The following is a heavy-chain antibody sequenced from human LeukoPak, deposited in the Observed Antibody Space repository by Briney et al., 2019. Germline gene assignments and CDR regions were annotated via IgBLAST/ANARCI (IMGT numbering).Heavy chain of an antibody. Sequence: ASVKVSCKVSGYTLTELSMHWVRQAPGKGLEWMGGFDPEDGETIYAQKFQGRVTMTEDTSTDTAYMEMSSLRSEDTAVYYCAVRGPHSGGYFGACDIWGQGTMVTVSS. D-gene: IGHD1-26*01. J-gene: IGHJ3*02. CDR2: FDPEDGET. V-gene: IGHV1-24*01. CDR1: GYTLTELS. CDR3: AVRGPHSGGYFGACDI.